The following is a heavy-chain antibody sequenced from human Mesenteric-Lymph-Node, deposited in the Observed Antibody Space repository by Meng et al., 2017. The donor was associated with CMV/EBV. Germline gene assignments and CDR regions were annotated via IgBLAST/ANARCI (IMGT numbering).Heavy chain of an antibody. J-gene: IGHJ4*02. CDR2: IKSKTDGGTT. V-gene: IGHV3-15*01. Sequence: GESLKISCAASGFTFSNAWMGWVRQAPGKGLEWVGRIKSKTDGGTTDYAAPVKGRFTISRDDSKNTLYLQMNSLKTEDTAVYYCTAGTTGTTGDYWGQGTLVTVSS. CDR1: GFTFSNAW. D-gene: IGHD1-1*01. CDR3: TAGTTGTTGDY.